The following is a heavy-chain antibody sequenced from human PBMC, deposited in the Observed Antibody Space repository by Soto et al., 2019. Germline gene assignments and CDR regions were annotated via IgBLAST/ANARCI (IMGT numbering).Heavy chain of an antibody. V-gene: IGHV4-34*11. CDR1: GGSFREYY. D-gene: IGHD3-3*01. J-gene: IGHJ4*02. CDR2: VYHTGRT. Sequence: SETLSLTCAVNGGSFREYYWSWIRQPPGKGLEWIGYVYHTGRTSYNPSLKSRVSISMDTSKNQFSLNLDSVTAADTAVYFCARDFAYFDSWGQGTLVTVSS. CDR3: ARDFAYFDS.